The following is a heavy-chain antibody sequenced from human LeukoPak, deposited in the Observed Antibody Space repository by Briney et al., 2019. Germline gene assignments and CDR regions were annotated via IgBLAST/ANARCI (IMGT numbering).Heavy chain of an antibody. V-gene: IGHV3-21*01. Sequence: GGSLRLSCAASGFTFSSYSMNWVRQAPGKGLEWVSSISSSSSYIYYADSVKGRFTISRDNAKNSLYLQMNSLRAEDTAVYYCARGPQWLRALFFQHWGQGTLVTVSS. D-gene: IGHD6-19*01. CDR3: ARGPQWLRALFFQH. CDR2: ISSSSSYI. J-gene: IGHJ1*01. CDR1: GFTFSSYS.